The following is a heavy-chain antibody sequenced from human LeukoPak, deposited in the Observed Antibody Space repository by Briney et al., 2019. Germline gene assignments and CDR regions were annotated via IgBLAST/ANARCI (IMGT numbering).Heavy chain of an antibody. D-gene: IGHD6-13*01. CDR2: ISGGSSFT. V-gene: IGHV3-21*01. J-gene: IGHJ6*03. Sequence: GGSLRLSCAASGFTFSSYSMNWVRQAPGKGLEWVSYISGGSSFTYYVDSVKGRFTISRDNAKNSLYLQMNSLRAEDTAVYYCARVVLSSSWRGYYYYMDVWGKGTTVTISS. CDR3: ARVVLSSSWRGYYYYMDV. CDR1: GFTFSSYS.